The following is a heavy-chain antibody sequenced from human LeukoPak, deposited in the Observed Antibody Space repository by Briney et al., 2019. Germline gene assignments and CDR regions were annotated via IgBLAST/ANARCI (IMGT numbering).Heavy chain of an antibody. CDR1: GFTLSSFG. J-gene: IGHJ4*02. Sequence: GGSLTLSCAASGFTLSSFGIHWVRQAPPKGLEWVAVIWCDASNNYYADSVKGRFTISRDNSTNTLNLETNTLSAAYTTGYYCVNDRTGTYTLDYWGQGTLVTVSS. D-gene: IGHD3-10*01. CDR2: IWCDASNN. CDR3: VNDRTGTYTLDY. V-gene: IGHV3-30*02.